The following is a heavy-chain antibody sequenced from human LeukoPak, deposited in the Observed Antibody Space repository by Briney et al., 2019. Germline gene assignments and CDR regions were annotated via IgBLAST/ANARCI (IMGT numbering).Heavy chain of an antibody. D-gene: IGHD6-19*01. CDR3: ARSDSSGRYGGYYYYYMDV. CDR2: ISAYNCNT. Sequence: SSVKVSCKASGYTFTSYGFTWVRQAPGQGLEWMGWISAYNCNTNYAQKLQGRVTMTTDTATSTAYMELRSLRSDDTAVYYCARSDSSGRYGGYYYYYMDVWGKGTTVTVSS. V-gene: IGHV1-18*01. CDR1: GYTFTSYG. J-gene: IGHJ6*03.